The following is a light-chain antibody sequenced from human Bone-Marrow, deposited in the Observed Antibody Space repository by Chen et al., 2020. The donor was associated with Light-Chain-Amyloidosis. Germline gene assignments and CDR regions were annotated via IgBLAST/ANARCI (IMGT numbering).Light chain of an antibody. CDR1: SSDVGSDNR. CDR2: EVN. V-gene: IGLV2-18*01. CDR3: SLYTSNTLV. J-gene: IGLJ2*01. Sequence: QSALTQPPSVSGSPGQSVTISCSGTSSDVGSDNRVSWYQPPPGTAPQLVIYEVNNRPSGVPDRFSGSKSGNTASLTISGLQAEDEADYYCSLYTSNTLVFGGGTKLTVL.